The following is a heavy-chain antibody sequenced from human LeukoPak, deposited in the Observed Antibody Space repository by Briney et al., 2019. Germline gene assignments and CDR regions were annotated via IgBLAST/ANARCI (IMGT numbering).Heavy chain of an antibody. Sequence: ASVTVSFMASGYTFTDYYMHWVRQAPGQGLEWMGWINPNRGGTNYAQKFQGRVTMTRDTSISTAYMELSRLRSDDTAVYYCARDGTYYDILTGPHYYYYYMDVWGKGTTVTVSS. CDR2: INPNRGGT. CDR3: ARDGTYYDILTGPHYYYYYMDV. CDR1: GYTFTDYY. J-gene: IGHJ6*03. D-gene: IGHD3-9*01. V-gene: IGHV1-2*02.